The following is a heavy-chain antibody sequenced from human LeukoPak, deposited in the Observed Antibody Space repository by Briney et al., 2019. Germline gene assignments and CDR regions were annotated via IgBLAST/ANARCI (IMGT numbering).Heavy chain of an antibody. Sequence: GGSLRLSCAASGFTFTNDFLTWVRQAPGKGLEWVSSISSSSSYIYYADSVKGRFTISRDNAKNSLYLQMNSLRAEDTAVYYCASDGIDYYDSSGYEVDYWGQGTLVTVSS. CDR3: ASDGIDYYDSSGYEVDY. D-gene: IGHD3-22*01. J-gene: IGHJ4*02. V-gene: IGHV3-21*01. CDR1: GFTFTNDF. CDR2: ISSSSSYI.